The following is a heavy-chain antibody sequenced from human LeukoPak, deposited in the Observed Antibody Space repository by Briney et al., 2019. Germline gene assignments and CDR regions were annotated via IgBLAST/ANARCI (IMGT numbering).Heavy chain of an antibody. Sequence: GGSLRLSCAASGFTFSRHGMHWVRQAPGKGLEWVSAISGSGGSAYYADSVKGRFTISRDNSKNTLYLQMNSLRAEDTAVYYCAKGVVVPAAIPYWGRGTLVTVSS. CDR2: ISGSGGSA. V-gene: IGHV3-23*01. D-gene: IGHD2-2*01. J-gene: IGHJ4*02. CDR1: GFTFSRHG. CDR3: AKGVVVPAAIPY.